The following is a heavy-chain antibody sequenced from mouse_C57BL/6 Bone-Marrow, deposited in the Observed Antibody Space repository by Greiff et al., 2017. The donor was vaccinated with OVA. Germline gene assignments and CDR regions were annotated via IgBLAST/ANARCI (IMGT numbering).Heavy chain of an antibody. Sequence: QVQLKQPGAELVKPGASVKLSCKASGYTFTSYWMQWVKQRPGQGLEWIGEIDPSDSYTNYNQKFKGKATLTVDTSSSTAYMQLSSLTSEDSAVYYCALLLLFAYWGQGTLVTVSA. CDR2: IDPSDSYT. V-gene: IGHV1-50*01. CDR1: GYTFTSYW. D-gene: IGHD2-3*01. J-gene: IGHJ3*01. CDR3: ALLLLFAY.